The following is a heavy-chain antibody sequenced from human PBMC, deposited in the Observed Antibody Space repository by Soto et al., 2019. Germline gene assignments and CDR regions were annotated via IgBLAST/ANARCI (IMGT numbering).Heavy chain of an antibody. V-gene: IGHV3-11*01. CDR3: ASEVPVDWNYAYFDY. J-gene: IGHJ4*02. CDR1: GFTFSDYY. Sequence: PGGSLRLSCAASGFTFSDYYMSWIRQAPGKGLEWVSYISSSGSTIYYADSVKGRFTISRDNAKNSLYLQMNSLRAEDTAVYYCASEVPVDWNYAYFDYWGQGTLVTVSS. D-gene: IGHD1-7*01. CDR2: ISSSGSTI.